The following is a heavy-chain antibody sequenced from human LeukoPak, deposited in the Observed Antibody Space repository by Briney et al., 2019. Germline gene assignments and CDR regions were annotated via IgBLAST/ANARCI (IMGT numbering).Heavy chain of an antibody. Sequence: SETLSLTCTVSGGSISGSTYYWGWLRQPPGKGLECIGSVYYSGSAYYNPSLKSRGTISVDTSMNQFSLKLSSVTAADTAVYYCAKHEGCSTTSCTGDWFDPWGQGTLVTVPS. CDR1: GGSISGSTYY. J-gene: IGHJ5*02. V-gene: IGHV4-39*01. D-gene: IGHD2-2*01. CDR3: AKHEGCSTTSCTGDWFDP. CDR2: VYYSGSA.